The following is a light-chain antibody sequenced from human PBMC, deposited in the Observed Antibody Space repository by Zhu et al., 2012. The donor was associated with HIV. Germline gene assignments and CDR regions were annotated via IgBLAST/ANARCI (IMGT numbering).Light chain of an antibody. Sequence: EIVLTQSPGTLSLSPGERATLSCRSSQSVSTTYLAWYQQKHGQPPRLLMYETATGAAGTPDRFSGSGFGTDFTLTISRLEPEDFAVYYCQQYSSSPSWTFGQGTKVEIK. CDR3: QQYSSSPSWT. V-gene: IGKV3-20*01. J-gene: IGKJ1*01. CDR1: QSVSTTY. CDR2: ETA.